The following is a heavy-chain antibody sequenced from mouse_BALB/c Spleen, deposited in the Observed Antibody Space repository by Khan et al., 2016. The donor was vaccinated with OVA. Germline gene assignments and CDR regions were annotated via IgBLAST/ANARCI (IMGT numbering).Heavy chain of an antibody. J-gene: IGHJ4*01. D-gene: IGHD2-10*01. CDR2: IWSDGST. CDR3: ARQPYYQYNVMDY. CDR1: GFSLTNYG. V-gene: IGHV2-6-1*01. Sequence: QVQLKESGPGLVAPSQSLSITCTISGFSLTNYGVHWVRQPPGKGLEWLVVIWSDGSTTYNSALKSRLTLTKDNSKSQVFLEMNSLQTDDTAIYFWARQPYYQYNVMDYWGQGTSVTVSS.